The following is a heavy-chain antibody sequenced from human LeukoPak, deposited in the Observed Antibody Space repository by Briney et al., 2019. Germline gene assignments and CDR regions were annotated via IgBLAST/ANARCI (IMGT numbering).Heavy chain of an antibody. V-gene: IGHV1-46*01. Sequence: ASVKVSCKASGYTLTSYYMHWVRQAPGQGLEWVGIINPSGGSTSYAQKFQGRVTMTRDTSTSTVYMELSSLRSEDTAVYYCARVSYDFWSGYYYYYMDVWGKGTTVTVSS. D-gene: IGHD3-3*01. CDR1: GYTLTSYY. CDR2: INPSGGST. CDR3: ARVSYDFWSGYYYYYMDV. J-gene: IGHJ6*03.